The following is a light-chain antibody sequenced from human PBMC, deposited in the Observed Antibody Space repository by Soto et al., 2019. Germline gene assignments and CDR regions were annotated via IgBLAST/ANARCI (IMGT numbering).Light chain of an antibody. V-gene: IGLV2-8*01. Sequence: HSALTQPPSASGSPGQSVTISCTGTSSDIGAYNYVSWYQQHPGKAPKLMISEVSQRPSGVPDRFSGSKSGNTASLTVSGLQAEDEADYYCSSYAGNFWVFGGGTKVTVL. CDR1: SSDIGAYNY. CDR2: EVS. CDR3: SSYAGNFWV. J-gene: IGLJ3*02.